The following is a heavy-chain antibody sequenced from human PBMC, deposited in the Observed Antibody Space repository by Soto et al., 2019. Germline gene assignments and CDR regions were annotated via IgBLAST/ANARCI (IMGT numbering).Heavy chain of an antibody. CDR2: ISYDGSNK. D-gene: IGHD5-18*01. CDR1: GFTFSSYG. J-gene: IGHJ6*02. V-gene: IGHV3-30*18. CDR3: AKGDTAMADYYYYGMDV. Sequence: LRLSCAASGFTFSSYGMHWVRQAPGKGLEWVAVISYDGSNKYYADSVKGRFTISRDNSKNTLYLQMNSLRAEDTAVYYCAKGDTAMADYYYYGMDVWGQGTTVTVSS.